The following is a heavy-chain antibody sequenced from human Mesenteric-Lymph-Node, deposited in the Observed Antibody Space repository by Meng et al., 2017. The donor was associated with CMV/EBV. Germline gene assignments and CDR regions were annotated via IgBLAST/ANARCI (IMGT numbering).Heavy chain of an antibody. CDR2: VNVKTGDP. Sequence: SCKPSGFPLVRHAMNWVRQTPGQGLEWMGWVNVKTGDPTYAQDFTGRFVFSFDTSVGTTYLQISSLKTEDTAVYYCASGWGTGPLDYWGQGTLVTVSS. V-gene: IGHV7-4-1*02. CDR3: ASGWGTGPLDY. J-gene: IGHJ4*02. D-gene: IGHD3-16*01. CDR1: GFPLVRHA.